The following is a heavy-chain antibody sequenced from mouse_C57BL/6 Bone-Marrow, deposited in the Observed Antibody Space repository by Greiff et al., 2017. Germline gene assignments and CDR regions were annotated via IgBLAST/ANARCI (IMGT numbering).Heavy chain of an antibody. D-gene: IGHD2-4*01. J-gene: IGHJ3*01. Sequence: VQLQQSGAELVRLGTSVKMSCKASGYTSSNHWLGWAKQRPGHGLEWTGDIYPGGGYTNYNEKFKGKATLAADKTSSTAYMQFSSLTAADSAICYCVVYYDYDNFAYWGQGTLVTVSA. CDR1: GYTSSNHW. CDR3: VVYYDYDNFAY. CDR2: IYPGGGYT. V-gene: IGHV1-63*01.